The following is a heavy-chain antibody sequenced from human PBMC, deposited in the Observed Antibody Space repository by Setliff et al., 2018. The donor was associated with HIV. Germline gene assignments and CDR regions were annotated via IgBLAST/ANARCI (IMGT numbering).Heavy chain of an antibody. CDR3: ARDRYSGSSTDY. CDR2: ISNSARTI. V-gene: IGHV3-48*03. CDR1: GFTLSHHE. D-gene: IGHD1-26*01. Sequence: GGSLRLSCVASGFTLSHHEMSWVRQAPGKGLEWVAYISNSARTIYYADSVKGRFTISRDNGKDSLYLQMNSLRADDTALYYCARDRYSGSSTDYWGQGTLVTVSS. J-gene: IGHJ4*02.